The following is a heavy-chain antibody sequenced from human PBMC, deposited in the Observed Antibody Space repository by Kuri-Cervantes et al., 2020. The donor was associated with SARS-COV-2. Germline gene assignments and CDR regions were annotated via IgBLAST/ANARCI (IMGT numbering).Heavy chain of an antibody. D-gene: IGHD3-9*01. J-gene: IGHJ6*02. Sequence: GESLKISCAASEFTFSSYSMHWVRQAPGKGLEWVAVIWSDGTNKYYADSAKGRFTISRDNSKNTLYLQMNSLRAEDTAVYFCARALYGGRLDYSPTSGYYYEGMDVWGQGTMVTVSS. V-gene: IGHV3-33*01. CDR3: ARALYGGRLDYSPTSGYYYEGMDV. CDR1: EFTFSSYS. CDR2: IWSDGTNK.